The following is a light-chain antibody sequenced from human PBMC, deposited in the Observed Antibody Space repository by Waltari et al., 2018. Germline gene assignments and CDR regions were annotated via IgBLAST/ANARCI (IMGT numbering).Light chain of an antibody. Sequence: QSALTQPRSVSGSPGQSVTISCTGTSSDVGGYDYVSWYQQQSAKAPKLIIFGVTVRPSGVPDRFSGSKSGNTASLTISGLQSEDEADYYCCSYAGSYTEVFGTGTTVTVL. J-gene: IGLJ1*01. CDR3: CSYAGSYTEV. CDR2: GVT. CDR1: SSDVGGYDY. V-gene: IGLV2-11*01.